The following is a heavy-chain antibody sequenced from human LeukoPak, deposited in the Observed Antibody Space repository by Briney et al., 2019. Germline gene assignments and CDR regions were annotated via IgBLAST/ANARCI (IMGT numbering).Heavy chain of an antibody. J-gene: IGHJ4*02. Sequence: GGSLRLSCAASGFTFSRSWMHWVRQAPGKGLVWVSHINSDGSNTNYADSVKGRFTISRDNAKNSLYLQMNSLRDEDTAVYYCARDRGDSSGWYFDYWGQGTLVTVSS. CDR1: GFTFSRSW. D-gene: IGHD6-19*01. CDR3: ARDRGDSSGWYFDY. CDR2: INSDGSNT. V-gene: IGHV3-74*01.